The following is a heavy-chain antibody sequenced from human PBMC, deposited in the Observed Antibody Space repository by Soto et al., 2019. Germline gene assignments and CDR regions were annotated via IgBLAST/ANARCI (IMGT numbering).Heavy chain of an antibody. Sequence: QVQLQESGPGLVKPSQTLSLTCTVSGGSISSGGYYWSWIRQHPGKGLEWSGYIYYSGSTNYNPSLKRRVTISVDTSKNQSSRKLSSVTAADTAVYYCARGEAMTEHPYCDYRVQGTLVTVSS. CDR3: ARGEAMTEHPYCDY. D-gene: IGHD2-2*01. CDR1: GGSISSGGYY. V-gene: IGHV4-31*03. J-gene: IGHJ4*02. CDR2: IYYSGST.